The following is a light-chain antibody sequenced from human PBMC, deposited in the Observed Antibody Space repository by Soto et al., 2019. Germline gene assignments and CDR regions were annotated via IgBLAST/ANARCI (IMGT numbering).Light chain of an antibody. Sequence: EVVMTQSPATLSVSPGERATLSFRASQSVSNYLAWYQQKPGQAPRLLIYDASNRATDIPARFSGSGSGTDFTLTISSLQPEDFATYYCQQSNTSPVFGQGTRLEI. CDR1: QSVSNY. CDR2: DAS. V-gene: IGKV3-11*01. J-gene: IGKJ5*01. CDR3: QQSNTSPV.